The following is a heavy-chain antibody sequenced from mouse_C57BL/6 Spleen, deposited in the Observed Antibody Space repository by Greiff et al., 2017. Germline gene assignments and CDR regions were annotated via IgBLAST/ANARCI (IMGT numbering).Heavy chain of an antibody. CDR2: IDPSDSET. CDR3: ARAYYYGSSYERGYLDY. V-gene: IGHV1-52*01. J-gene: IGHJ2*01. Sequence: VQLQQPGAELVRPGSSVKLSCKASGYTFTSYWMHWVKQRPIQGLEWIGNIDPSDSETHYNQKFKDKATLTVDKSSSTAYMQLSSLTSEDSAVYYCARAYYYGSSYERGYLDYWGQGTTLTVSS. D-gene: IGHD1-1*01. CDR1: GYTFTSYW.